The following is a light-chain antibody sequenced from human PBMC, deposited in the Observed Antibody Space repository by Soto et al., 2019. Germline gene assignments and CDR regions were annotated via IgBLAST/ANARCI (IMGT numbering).Light chain of an antibody. CDR3: QQYNNWTIT. V-gene: IGKV3-15*01. CDR2: RAS. J-gene: IGKJ5*01. CDR1: QSVDSL. Sequence: EIVMTQSQATLSVSPGETATLSWETSQSVDSLLAWYQQKPGQAPRLLIYRASTRTTGIPARFSGSGSGTEFTLTINSLQYEDFAVYYCQQYNNWTITFCQGTRLEIK.